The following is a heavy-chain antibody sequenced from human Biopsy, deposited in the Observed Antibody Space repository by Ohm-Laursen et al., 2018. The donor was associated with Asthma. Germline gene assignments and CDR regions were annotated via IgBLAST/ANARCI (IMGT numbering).Heavy chain of an antibody. CDR1: GYSLTDLS. CDR3: ASDFPKDYVRYNFQF. D-gene: IGHD4-17*01. J-gene: IGHJ4*02. Sequence: SSVKVSCKISGYSLTDLSMHWVRQAPGQGLEWMGGHDHEEGGTVNARRFQGRVTMTEDTFTDTAYMELSSLSSDDTAVYYCASDFPKDYVRYNFQFWGQGTLVTVSS. CDR2: HDHEEGGT. V-gene: IGHV1-24*01.